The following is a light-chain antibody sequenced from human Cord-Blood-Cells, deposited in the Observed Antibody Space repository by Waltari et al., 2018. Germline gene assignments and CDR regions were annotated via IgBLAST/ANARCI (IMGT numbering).Light chain of an antibody. V-gene: IGLV2-23*03. J-gene: IGLJ2*01. CDR3: CSYAGSSTFEV. CDR2: EGS. Sequence: QSALTQPASVSGSPGQSMTISCTGTSSDVGSYNLFSWYQQHPGKAPKLMIYEGSKRASGVSNRFSGSKSGNTASLTISGLQAEDDADYYCCSYAGSSTFEVFGGGTKLTVL. CDR1: SSDVGSYNL.